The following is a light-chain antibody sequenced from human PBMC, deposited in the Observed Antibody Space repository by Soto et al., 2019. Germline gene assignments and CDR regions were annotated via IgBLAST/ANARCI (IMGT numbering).Light chain of an antibody. CDR1: QGISNY. V-gene: IGKV1-27*01. J-gene: IGKJ1*01. CDR3: QKYNSASRT. CDR2: SAS. Sequence: DIQMTQSPSSLSASVGDRVTITCRASQGISNYLAWYQQKPGKVPKLLIYSASTLQSGVPSRFSGSGSGTDFTLTISSLQPEDVATYYCQKYNSASRTFVQGTKVEIK.